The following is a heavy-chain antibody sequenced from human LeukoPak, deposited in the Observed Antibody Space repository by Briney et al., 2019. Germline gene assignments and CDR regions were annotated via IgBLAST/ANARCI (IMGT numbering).Heavy chain of an antibody. CDR1: GFTFSSYA. CDR2: ISSSSGYI. Sequence: GGSLRLSCAASGFTFSSYAMSWVRQAPGKGLEWVSSISSSSGYIYYADSVKGRFTISRDNAKNSLYLQMNSLRAEDTAVYYCARDSTYSGSSDYWGQGTLVTVSS. V-gene: IGHV3-21*01. CDR3: ARDSTYSGSSDY. J-gene: IGHJ4*02. D-gene: IGHD1-26*01.